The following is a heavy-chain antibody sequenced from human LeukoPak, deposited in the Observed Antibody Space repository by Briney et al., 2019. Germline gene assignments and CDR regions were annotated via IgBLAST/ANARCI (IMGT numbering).Heavy chain of an antibody. V-gene: IGHV3-23*01. CDR1: GFTFSIYA. D-gene: IGHD2-15*01. Sequence: GGSLRLSCAASGFTFSIYAMSWVRQAPGKGLEWVSSISGTSGNTYYADSVKGRFAISRDNSKDTLYLQMNSLRADDTAIYYCAKSVVVITFRFDDWGQGALVTVSS. CDR3: AKSVVVITFRFDD. CDR2: ISGTSGNT. J-gene: IGHJ4*02.